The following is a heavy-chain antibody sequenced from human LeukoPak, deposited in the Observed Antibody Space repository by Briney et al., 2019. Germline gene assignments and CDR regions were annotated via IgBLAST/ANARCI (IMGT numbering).Heavy chain of an antibody. J-gene: IGHJ3*02. Sequence: SETLTLTCTVSGGSIGSGYYWAWIRQPPGKGLEWIGSIHYGGTTHYNPSLQSRVTISADTSKNQFALDLRSVTAADTAVYHCARHCCSGPAKRVFDIWGQGTMVTVSS. CDR3: ARHCCSGPAKRVFDI. D-gene: IGHD2-15*01. CDR2: IHYGGTT. V-gene: IGHV4-39*01. CDR1: GGSIGSGYY.